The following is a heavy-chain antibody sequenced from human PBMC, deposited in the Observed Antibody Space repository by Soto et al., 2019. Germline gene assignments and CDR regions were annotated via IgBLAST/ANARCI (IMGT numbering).Heavy chain of an antibody. Sequence: GASVKVCCKASGYTFTSYGISWVRQAPGQGLEWMGWISAYNGNTNYAQKLQGRVTMTTDTSTSTAYMELRSLRSDDTAVYYCASDYYGSGSYSHPNYYYYYMDVWGKGTTVTVSS. J-gene: IGHJ6*03. CDR1: GYTFTSYG. CDR3: ASDYYGSGSYSHPNYYYYYMDV. V-gene: IGHV1-18*01. CDR2: ISAYNGNT. D-gene: IGHD3-10*01.